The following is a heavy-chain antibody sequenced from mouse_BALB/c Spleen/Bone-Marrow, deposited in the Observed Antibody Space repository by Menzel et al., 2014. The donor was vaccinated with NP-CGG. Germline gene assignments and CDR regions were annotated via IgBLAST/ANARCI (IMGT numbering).Heavy chain of an antibody. CDR2: ISNLAYSI. D-gene: IGHD1-1*01. Sequence: LVESGGGLVQPGGSRKLSCAASGSTFSDYGMAWVRQAPGKGPEWVAFISNLAYSIYYTDTVTGRFTISRENAKNTLYLEMSSLRSEDTAMYYCARALAYGSSFDYWGQGTTLTVSS. CDR3: ARALAYGSSFDY. CDR1: GSTFSDYG. J-gene: IGHJ2*01. V-gene: IGHV5-15*02.